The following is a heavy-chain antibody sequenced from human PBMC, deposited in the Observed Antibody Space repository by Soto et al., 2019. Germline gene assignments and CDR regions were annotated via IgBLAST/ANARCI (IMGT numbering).Heavy chain of an antibody. J-gene: IGHJ6*02. CDR2: IYWDDDK. CDR3: IQSRCGGDCLQSYASYYYSGMDV. V-gene: IGHV2-5*02. D-gene: IGHD2-21*02. Sequence: QITLKESGPTLVKPTQTLTLTCTFSAFSLSTGGVGVGWIRQPPGKALEWLALIYWDDDKRYSPSLRSRLTITKDTSKNQVVLKMTNMDPVDTDTYYCIQSRCGGDCLQSYASYYYSGMDVWGQGTTVTVSS. CDR1: AFSLSTGGVG.